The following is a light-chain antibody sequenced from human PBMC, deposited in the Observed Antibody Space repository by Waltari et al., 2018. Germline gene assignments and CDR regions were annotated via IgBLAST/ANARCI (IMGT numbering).Light chain of an antibody. Sequence: ILMTQSPATLPVSPGERVTLSCRASQNIRTYLVWYQQKPGQSPRLLIYDAFIRATGIPARFSGSGSGTEFTLTISSLQSEDFAVYYCQHYLNFPHTFGPGTKLEIK. CDR3: QHYLNFPHT. CDR1: QNIRTY. V-gene: IGKV3-15*01. J-gene: IGKJ2*01. CDR2: DAF.